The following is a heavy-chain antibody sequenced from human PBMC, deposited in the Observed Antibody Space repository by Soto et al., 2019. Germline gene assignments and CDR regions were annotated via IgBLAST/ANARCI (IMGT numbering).Heavy chain of an antibody. D-gene: IGHD3-10*01. CDR3: ARRRGSGRGGDWFDP. V-gene: IGHV4-59*08. CDR2: IYYSGST. J-gene: IGHJ5*02. CDR1: GGSISSYY. Sequence: SETLSLTCTVSGGSISSYYWSWILQPPGKGLEWIAYIYYSGSTNYNPSLKSRVTISVDMSKNQFSLKLSSVTAADTAVYYCARRRGSGRGGDWFDPWGQGTLVTVSS.